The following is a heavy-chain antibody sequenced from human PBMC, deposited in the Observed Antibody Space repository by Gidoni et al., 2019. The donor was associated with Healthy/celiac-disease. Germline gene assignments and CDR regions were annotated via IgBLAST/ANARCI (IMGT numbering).Heavy chain of an antibody. CDR1: GFTFSSYE. J-gene: IGHJ4*02. CDR3: ARDGQIAAAGTPFDY. D-gene: IGHD6-13*01. V-gene: IGHV3-48*03. CDR2: ISSSGSTI. Sequence: EVQLVESGGGLVQPGGSRRLSCAASGFTFSSYEMNWVRQAPGKGLEWVSYISSSGSTIYYADSVKGRFTISRDNAKNSLYLQMNSLRAEDTAVYYCARDGQIAAAGTPFDYWGQGTLVTVSS.